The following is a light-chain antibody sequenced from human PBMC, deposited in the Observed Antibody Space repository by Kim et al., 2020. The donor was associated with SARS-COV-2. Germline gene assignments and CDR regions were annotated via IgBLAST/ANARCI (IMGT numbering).Light chain of an antibody. CDR2: KFA. Sequence: AAIVRRSSHSFVFTDGKTCLNWFHQKPGQCPRRIIYKFANRDSGVPDRVSGSGSWTDFILNISRVEAGDVGVYHCTYGTHCPPSFTFGRGTKLEIK. J-gene: IGKJ4*01. CDR1: HSFVFTDGKTC. V-gene: IGKV2-30*01. CDR3: TYGTHCPPSFT.